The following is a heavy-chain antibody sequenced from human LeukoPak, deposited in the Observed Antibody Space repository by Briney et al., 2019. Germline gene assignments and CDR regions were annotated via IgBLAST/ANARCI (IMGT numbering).Heavy chain of an antibody. J-gene: IGHJ4*02. CDR2: INNGGSNT. CDR1: GFSFGSYW. Sequence: GGALRLSCAASGFSFGSYWVNWVRQPPGKGLVWVSQINNGGSNTNYADSVRGRFTSSRDNAKNTLHLQMDSLRAADTPVYYRVRDPQGYFDNSGQRPLVTVPS. V-gene: IGHV3-74*01. CDR3: VRDPQGYFDN.